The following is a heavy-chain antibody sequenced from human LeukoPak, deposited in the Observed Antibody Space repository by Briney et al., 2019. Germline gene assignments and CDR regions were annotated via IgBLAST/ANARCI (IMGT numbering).Heavy chain of an antibody. CDR2: IYSGGSI. Sequence: GGSLRLSCAASGFTVSSNYMSWVRQAPGKGLEWVSSIYSGGSIYYADSVKGRFTISRDISKNMLYLQMNSPRAEDTAVYYCARAYYYDSRGAFDIWGQGTMVTVSS. CDR1: GFTVSSNY. CDR3: ARAYYYDSRGAFDI. D-gene: IGHD3-22*01. J-gene: IGHJ3*02. V-gene: IGHV3-66*02.